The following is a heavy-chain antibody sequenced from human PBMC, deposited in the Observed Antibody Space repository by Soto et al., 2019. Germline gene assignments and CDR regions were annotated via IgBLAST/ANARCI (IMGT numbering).Heavy chain of an antibody. CDR2: MYNTGST. CDR3: ARDLWGYCGTDCYPLDV. V-gene: IGHV4-59*01. CDR1: GGSISGYY. Sequence: SETLSLTCTVSGGSISGYYWSWIRQPPGKGLEWIGYMYNTGSTVYNPSFKSRITISVDTSKSQFSLRLNSVTAADTAVYYCARDLWGYCGTDCYPLDVWGQGTTVTVSS. J-gene: IGHJ6*02. D-gene: IGHD2-21*02.